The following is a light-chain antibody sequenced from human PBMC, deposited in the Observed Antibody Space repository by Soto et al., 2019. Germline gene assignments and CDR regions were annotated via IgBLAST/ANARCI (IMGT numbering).Light chain of an antibody. CDR3: SSYKSSSPPLCV. J-gene: IGLJ1*01. V-gene: IGLV2-14*01. CDR1: SSDVGAYDY. Sequence: SVLTQPASVSGSPGQSIAISCTGTSSDVGAYDYVSWYQQHPGKAPKPMIYDVSNRPSGVSNRFSGSKSGNTASLTISGLQAEDEADYYCSSYKSSSPPLCVFGTGTKVPVL. CDR2: DVS.